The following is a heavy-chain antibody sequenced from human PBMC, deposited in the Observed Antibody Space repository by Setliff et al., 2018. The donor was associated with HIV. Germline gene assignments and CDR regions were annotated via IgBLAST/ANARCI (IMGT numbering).Heavy chain of an antibody. V-gene: IGHV3-21*01. Sequence: GESLKISCAASGFTFSSYSMNWVRQAPGKGLEWVSSISSSSSYIYYADSVKGRFTISRDNAKNSLYLQMNSLRAEDTAVYYCAAGHYYYGMDVWGQGTTVTV. J-gene: IGHJ6*02. CDR1: GFTFSSYS. CDR2: ISSSSSYI. D-gene: IGHD1-1*01. CDR3: AAGHYYYGMDV.